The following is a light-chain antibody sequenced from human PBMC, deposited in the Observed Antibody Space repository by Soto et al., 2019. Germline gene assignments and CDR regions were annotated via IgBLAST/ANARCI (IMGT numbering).Light chain of an antibody. Sequence: DIQMTQSPSTLSASVGGRVTITCRASQSVGTWVAWYQQKPGKAPKLLIYGASNLDSGVPSRFSGSGSGTEFTLTITTLQPDDFATYFCQQYNRNTWSFGPGTKVDI. CDR1: QSVGTW. CDR3: QQYNRNTWS. V-gene: IGKV1-5*01. J-gene: IGKJ1*01. CDR2: GAS.